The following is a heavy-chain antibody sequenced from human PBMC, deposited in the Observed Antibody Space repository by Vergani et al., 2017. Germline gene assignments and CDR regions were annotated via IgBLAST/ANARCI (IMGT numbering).Heavy chain of an antibody. V-gene: IGHV3-23*01. CDR1: GFTFSSYA. CDR3: AKDGFEGFGAFDI. Sequence: EVQLLESGGGLVQPGGSLRLSCAASGFTFSSYAMSWVRQAPGKGLEWVSAISGSGGSTYYADSVKGRFTISRDNAKNTLYLQMNSLRAEDTAVYYCAKDGFEGFGAFDIWGQGTMVTVSS. CDR2: ISGSGGST. J-gene: IGHJ3*02. D-gene: IGHD3-9*01.